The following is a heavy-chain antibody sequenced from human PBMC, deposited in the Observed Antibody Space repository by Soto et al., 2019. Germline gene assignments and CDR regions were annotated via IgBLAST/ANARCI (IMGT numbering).Heavy chain of an antibody. J-gene: IGHJ6*02. CDR3: SGGWYEYYYYGMDV. V-gene: IGHV1-8*01. CDR1: GYTFTSYD. D-gene: IGHD6-19*01. CDR2: MNPNSGNT. Sequence: ASVKVSCKASGYTFTSYDINWVRQATGQGLEWMGWMNPNSGNTGYAQKFQGRVTMTRNTSISTAYMELSSLRSEDTAVYYCSGGWYEYYYYGMDVWGQGTTVTVSS.